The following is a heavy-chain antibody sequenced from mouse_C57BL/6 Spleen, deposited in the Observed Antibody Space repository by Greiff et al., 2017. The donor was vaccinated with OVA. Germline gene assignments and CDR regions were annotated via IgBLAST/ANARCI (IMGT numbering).Heavy chain of an antibody. D-gene: IGHD3-2*02. CDR3: TRCLDSSGPFAY. CDR1: GFTFSSYA. CDR2: ISSGGDYI. J-gene: IGHJ3*01. Sequence: EVQRVESGEGLVKPGGSLKLSCAASGFTFSSYAMSWVRQTPEKRLEWVAYISSGGDYIYYADTVKGRFTISRDNARNTLYLQMSSLKSEDTAMYYCTRCLDSSGPFAYWGQGTLVTVSA. V-gene: IGHV5-9-1*02.